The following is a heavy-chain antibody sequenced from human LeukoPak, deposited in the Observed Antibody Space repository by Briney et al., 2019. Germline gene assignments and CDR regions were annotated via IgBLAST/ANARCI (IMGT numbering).Heavy chain of an antibody. CDR1: EFTFFTYW. D-gene: IGHD3-10*02. Sequence: GGSLRLSCAASEFTFFTYWMSWVRQAPGKGLEWVANIKQDGSEKYYVDSVRGRFTISRDNAKNSLYLQMNSLRAEDTAVYYCARAGRKSRGVDLVRKKETGYYYYMDVWGKGTTVTISS. CDR2: IKQDGSEK. CDR3: ARAGRKSRGVDLVRKKETGYYYYMDV. J-gene: IGHJ6*03. V-gene: IGHV3-7*01.